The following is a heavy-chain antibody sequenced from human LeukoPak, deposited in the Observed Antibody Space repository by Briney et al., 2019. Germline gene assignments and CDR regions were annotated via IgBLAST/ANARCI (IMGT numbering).Heavy chain of an antibody. CDR2: IYSSGNT. V-gene: IGHV4-4*07. D-gene: IGHD5-12*01. Sequence: PSETLSLTCTVSGASISGYFWRWIRQPAGKGLEWIGRIYSSGNTNYNRSLKSRVTMSVDTSKNRFSLKLSSVTAADTAVYYCARDGSGYSGYENFDYWGQGTLVTVSS. J-gene: IGHJ4*02. CDR1: GASISGYF. CDR3: ARDGSGYSGYENFDY.